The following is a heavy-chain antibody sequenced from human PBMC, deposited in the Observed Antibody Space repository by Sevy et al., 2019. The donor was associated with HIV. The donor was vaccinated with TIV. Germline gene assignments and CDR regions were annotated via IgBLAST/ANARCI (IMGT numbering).Heavy chain of an antibody. Sequence: ASAKVSCKASGYTFTGYYMHWVRQAPGQGLEWMGRINPNSGGTNYAQKFQGRVTMTRDTSISTAYMELSRLRSDDTAVYYCARDLRTMVQGVITNSYFDYWGQGTLVTVSS. CDR2: INPNSGGT. V-gene: IGHV1-2*06. CDR1: GYTFTGYY. D-gene: IGHD3-10*01. CDR3: ARDLRTMVQGVITNSYFDY. J-gene: IGHJ4*02.